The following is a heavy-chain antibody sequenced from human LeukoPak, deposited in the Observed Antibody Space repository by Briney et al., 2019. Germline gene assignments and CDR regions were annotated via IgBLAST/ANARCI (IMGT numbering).Heavy chain of an antibody. V-gene: IGHV1-18*01. CDR1: GYTFTSYG. Sequence: ASVTVSCKASGYTFTSYGITWVRQAPGQGPEWMGWISAYNSNTNYAQKLQGRVTMTTDTSTSTAHMELRSLRSDDTAVYYCARRGGRGFVDYWGQGTLVTVSS. J-gene: IGHJ4*02. D-gene: IGHD2-15*01. CDR2: ISAYNSNT. CDR3: ARRGGRGFVDY.